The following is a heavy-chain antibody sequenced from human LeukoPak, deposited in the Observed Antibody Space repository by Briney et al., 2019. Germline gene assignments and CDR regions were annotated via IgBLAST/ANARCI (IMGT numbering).Heavy chain of an antibody. J-gene: IGHJ4*02. V-gene: IGHV1-3*01. CDR3: AKETFYSSYYFDF. CDR1: GYTFTSYA. CDR2: INAGNGNT. D-gene: IGHD2-15*01. Sequence: ASVKVSCKASGYTFTSYAMHWVRQAPGQRLEWMGWINAGNGNTKYSQKFQGRVTMTRDTSASTVYMELSGLRPEDTAVYYCAKETFYSSYYFDFWGQGTLVTVSS.